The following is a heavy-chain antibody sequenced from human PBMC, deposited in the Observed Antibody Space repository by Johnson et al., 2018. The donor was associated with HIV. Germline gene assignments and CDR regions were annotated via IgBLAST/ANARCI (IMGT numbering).Heavy chain of an antibody. CDR1: GFTFTNYG. D-gene: IGHD1-26*01. CDR3: AKEPAVGYSGSFSGGFDI. V-gene: IGHV3-30*18. CDR2: ISYAGSNE. J-gene: IGHJ3*02. Sequence: QMLLVESGGGVVQPGRSLRLSCAASGFTFTNYGMHWVRKAPGKGLEWVAVISYAGSNEHYTDSVGGRFNLSRDNSKNTLHLQMNRLRAEDTAVYYCAKEPAVGYSGSFSGGFDIWGQGTMVTVSS.